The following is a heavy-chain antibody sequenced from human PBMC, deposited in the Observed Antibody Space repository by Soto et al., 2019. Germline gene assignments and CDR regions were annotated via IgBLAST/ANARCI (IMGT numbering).Heavy chain of an antibody. D-gene: IGHD1-26*01. J-gene: IGHJ6*02. CDR3: ATYSGNYERYGVYYGMDV. CDR2: ISANGRNT. CDR1: GFTFSSYA. V-gene: IGHV3-23*01. Sequence: GGSLRLSCAASGFTFSSYAMNWVRQAPGKGLEWVSSISANGRNTYYADSVKGRFTISRDNSKNTLYLQMNSLRAEDTAVYYCATYSGNYERYGVYYGMDVWGQGTTVTVSS.